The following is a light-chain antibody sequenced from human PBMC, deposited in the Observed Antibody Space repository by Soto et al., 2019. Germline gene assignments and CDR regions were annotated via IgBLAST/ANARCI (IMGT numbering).Light chain of an antibody. CDR1: QSVSSS. Sequence: EIVMTQSPATLSVSPGERATLSCRASQSVSSSLAWYQQKPGQAPRLLIYGASTRATGIPARFSGSGSGTEFTLTISSLQSEDFAVYFCQQYNNWPPITCGQGTKLEIK. CDR3: QQYNNWPPIT. V-gene: IGKV3-15*01. CDR2: GAS. J-gene: IGKJ2*01.